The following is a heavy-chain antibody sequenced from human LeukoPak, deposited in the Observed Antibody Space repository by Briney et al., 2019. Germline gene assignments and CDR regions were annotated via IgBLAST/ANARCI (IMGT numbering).Heavy chain of an antibody. CDR1: GGTFSNYG. J-gene: IGHJ6*03. Sequence: PSETLSLTCTASGGTFSNYGLSWMRQPPGKGLEWIGYIYYSGSTNYNPTLKSRVTIAVDTSKNQFSLKLSSVTAADTAVYYCTTLFDRTLARNYYMDVWGKGTTVTVSS. V-gene: IGHV4-59*08. D-gene: IGHD3-9*01. CDR2: IYYSGST. CDR3: TTLFDRTLARNYYMDV.